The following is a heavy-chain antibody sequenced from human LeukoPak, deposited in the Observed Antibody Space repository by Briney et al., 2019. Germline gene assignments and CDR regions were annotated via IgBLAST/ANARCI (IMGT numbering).Heavy chain of an antibody. D-gene: IGHD6-19*01. CDR3: ARQYNSGWYSSSAFDI. J-gene: IGHJ3*02. CDR2: IYPGDSAT. Sequence: GESLKISCTGSGYSFTSHWIGWVRQIPGKGLEWMGIIYPGDSATRYSPSFQGQVTISADRSISTAYLQWRSLKASDTTMYFCARQYNSGWYSSSAFDIWGQGTMVTVSS. CDR1: GYSFTSHW. V-gene: IGHV5-51*01.